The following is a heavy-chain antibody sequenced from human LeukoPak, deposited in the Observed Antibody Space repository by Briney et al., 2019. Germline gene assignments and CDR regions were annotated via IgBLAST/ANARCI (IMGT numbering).Heavy chain of an antibody. CDR2: IIPIFGTA. J-gene: IGHJ6*04. D-gene: IGHD2-15*01. CDR1: GGTFSSYA. Sequence: ASVKVSCKASGGTFSSYAISWVRQAPGQGLEWMGGIIPIFGTANYAQKFQGRVTITADKSTSTAYMELSSLRSEDTVVYYCAREIVVAATQYYYYYYGMDVWGKGTTVTVAS. V-gene: IGHV1-69*06. CDR3: AREIVVAATQYYYYYYGMDV.